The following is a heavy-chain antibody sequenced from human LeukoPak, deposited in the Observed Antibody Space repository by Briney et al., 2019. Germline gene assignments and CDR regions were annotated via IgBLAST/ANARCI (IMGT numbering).Heavy chain of an antibody. CDR1: GFTLSSYW. Sequence: PGGCLRLSCASSGFTLSSYWMSWVRQAPGKGLEWVANINQDGSGKNYVDSVKGRFTIYRDNAENSLYLQMNSLRVEDTAVYYCARDVPAQKQEFDYWGQGTLVTVSS. V-gene: IGHV3-7*01. CDR3: ARDVPAQKQEFDY. J-gene: IGHJ4*02. CDR2: INQDGSGK. D-gene: IGHD3-10*02.